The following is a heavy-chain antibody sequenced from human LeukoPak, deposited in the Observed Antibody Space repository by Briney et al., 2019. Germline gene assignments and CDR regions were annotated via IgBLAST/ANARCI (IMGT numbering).Heavy chain of an antibody. J-gene: IGHJ5*02. CDR2: IYHSGST. CDR3: ARDKVRGVIGSNWFDP. Sequence: SETLSLTCTVSGYSISSGYYWGWIRQPPGKGLEWIGSIYHSGSTYYNPSLKSRVTISVDTSKNQFSLKLSSVTAADTAVYYCARDKVRGVIGSNWFDPWGQGTLVTVSS. CDR1: GYSISSGYY. V-gene: IGHV4-38-2*02. D-gene: IGHD3-10*01.